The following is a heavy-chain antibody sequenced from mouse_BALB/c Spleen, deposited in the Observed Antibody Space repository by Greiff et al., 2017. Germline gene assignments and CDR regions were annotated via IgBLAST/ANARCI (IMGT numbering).Heavy chain of an antibody. D-gene: IGHD1-1*01. J-gene: IGHJ2*01. CDR2: IDPANGNT. V-gene: IGHV14-3*02. CDR1: GFNIKDTY. CDR3: ARGTTVVLDY. Sequence: EVKLMESGAELVKPGASVKLSCTASGFNIKDTYMHWVKQRPEQGLEWIGRIDPANGNTKYDPKFQGKATITADTSSNTAYLQLSSLTSEDTAVYYCARGTTVVLDYWGQGTTLTVSS.